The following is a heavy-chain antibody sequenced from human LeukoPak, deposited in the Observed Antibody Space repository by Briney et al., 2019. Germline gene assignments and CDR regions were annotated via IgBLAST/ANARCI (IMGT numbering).Heavy chain of an antibody. CDR1: GYTFTSNY. V-gene: IGHV1-46*01. Sequence: GASVKVSCKAFGYTFTSNYMHWVRQAPGQGPEWMGVISPSGGSTTYAQKFQGRVAMTRDMSTSTVYMQLSSLRSGDTAVYYCARDLKGYSDSSAYLPLGYWGQGTLVTVSS. CDR3: ARDLKGYSDSSAYLPLGY. J-gene: IGHJ4*02. D-gene: IGHD3-22*01. CDR2: ISPSGGST.